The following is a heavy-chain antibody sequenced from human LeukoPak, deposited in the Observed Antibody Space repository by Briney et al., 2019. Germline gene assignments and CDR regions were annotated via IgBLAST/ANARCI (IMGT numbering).Heavy chain of an antibody. V-gene: IGHV4-34*01. J-gene: IGHJ4*02. D-gene: IGHD1-1*01. Sequence: SETLSLTCAVYGGSFSGYYRSWIRQPPGKGLEWIGEINHSGSTNYNPSLKSRVTISVDTSKNQFSLKLSSVTAADTAVYYCARKGTTRRTSFDYWGQGTLVTVSS. CDR3: ARKGTTRRTSFDY. CDR1: GGSFSGYY. CDR2: INHSGST.